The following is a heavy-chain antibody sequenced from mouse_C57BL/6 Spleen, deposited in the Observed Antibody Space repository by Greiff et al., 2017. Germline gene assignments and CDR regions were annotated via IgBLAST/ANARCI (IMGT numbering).Heavy chain of an antibody. CDR3: ARMDYDDDDCWFAY. V-gene: IGHV2-9-1*01. CDR2: IWTGGGT. D-gene: IGHD2-4*01. CDR1: GFSLTSYA. Sequence: VMLVESGPGLVAPSQSLSITCTVSGFSLTSYAISWVRQPPGKGLEWLGVIWTGGGTNYNSALKSRLSISKDNSKSQVFLKMNSLQTDDTARYYCARMDYDDDDCWFAYWGQGTLVTVSA. J-gene: IGHJ3*01.